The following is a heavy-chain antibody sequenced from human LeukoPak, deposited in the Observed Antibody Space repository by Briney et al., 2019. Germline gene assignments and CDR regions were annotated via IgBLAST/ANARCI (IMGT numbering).Heavy chain of an antibody. J-gene: IGHJ5*02. CDR2: IYYSGST. CDR3: AREVLETRGNWFDP. V-gene: IGHV4-31*03. CDR1: GGSISSGGYY. D-gene: IGHD3-3*02. Sequence: TLSLTCTVSGGSISSGGYYWSWIRQHPGKGLEWIGYIYYSGSTYYNPSLKSRVTISVDTSKNQFSLKLSSVTAADTAVYYCAREVLETRGNWFDPWGQGTLVTVSS.